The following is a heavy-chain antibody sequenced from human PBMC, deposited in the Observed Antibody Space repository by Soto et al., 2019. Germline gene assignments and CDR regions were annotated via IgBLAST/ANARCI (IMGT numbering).Heavy chain of an antibody. CDR2: ISYDGSNK. Sequence: GGSLRLSCAASGFTFSNYGMHWVRQAPGKGLEWVAVISYDGSNKYYADSVKGRFTISRDNSKNTLYLQTSSLRAEDTAVYYCAKGEYYHGSGAPYYGMDVWGQGT. V-gene: IGHV3-30*18. CDR1: GFTFSNYG. J-gene: IGHJ6*02. D-gene: IGHD3-10*01. CDR3: AKGEYYHGSGAPYYGMDV.